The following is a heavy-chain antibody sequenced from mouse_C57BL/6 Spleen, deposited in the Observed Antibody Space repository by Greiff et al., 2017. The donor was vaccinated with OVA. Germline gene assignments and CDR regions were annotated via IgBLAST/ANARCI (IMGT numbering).Heavy chain of an antibody. V-gene: IGHV3-6*01. CDR1: GYSITSGYY. J-gene: IGHJ4*01. CDR2: ISYDGSN. Sequence: DVKLQESGPGLVKPSQSLSLTCSVTGYSITSGYYWNWIRQFPGNKLEWMGYISYDGSNNYNPSLKNRISITRDTSKNQFFLKLNSVTTEDTATYYCAKVYYYGSSPYAMDYWGQGTSVTVSS. D-gene: IGHD1-1*01. CDR3: AKVYYYGSSPYAMDY.